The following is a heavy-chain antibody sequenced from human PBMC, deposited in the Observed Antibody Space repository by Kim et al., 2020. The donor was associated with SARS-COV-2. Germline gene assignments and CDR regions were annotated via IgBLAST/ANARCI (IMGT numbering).Heavy chain of an antibody. V-gene: IGHV3-33*01. CDR2: IWYDGSNK. Sequence: GGSLRLSCAASGFTFSSYGMHWVRQAPGKGLEWVAVIWYDGSNKYYADSVKGRFTISRDNSKNTLYLQMNSLRAEDTAVYYCARGAIAAAVRGNYYYGMDVWGQGTTVTVSS. J-gene: IGHJ6*02. CDR3: ARGAIAAAVRGNYYYGMDV. D-gene: IGHD6-13*01. CDR1: GFTFSSYG.